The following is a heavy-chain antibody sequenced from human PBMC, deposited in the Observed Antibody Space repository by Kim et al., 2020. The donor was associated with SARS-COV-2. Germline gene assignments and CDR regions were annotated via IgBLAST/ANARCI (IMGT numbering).Heavy chain of an antibody. J-gene: IGHJ3*01. V-gene: IGHV1-69*13. CDR2: FISLFGRS. CDR1: GGTYSRYV. Sequence: SVKVSCKASGGTYSRYVITWVRQAPGQRLEWMGAFISLFGRSEYAQKFQDRVTITADESTTTAYMELSSLNSEDTALYYCATSSSGVATSSFYYGMDVW. D-gene: IGHD3-22*01. CDR3: ATSSSGVATSSFYYGMDV.